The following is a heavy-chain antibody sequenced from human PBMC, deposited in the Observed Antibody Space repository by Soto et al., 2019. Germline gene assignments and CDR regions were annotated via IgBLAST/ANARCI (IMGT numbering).Heavy chain of an antibody. CDR1: GFTVSSNY. V-gene: IGHV3-53*01. CDR3: ARDQRREHSSGYKKGYYGMDV. CDR2: IYSGGST. Sequence: EVQLVESGGGLIQPGGSLRLSCAASGFTVSSNYMSWVRQAPGKGLEWVSVIYSGGSTYYADSVKGRFTISRDNSKNTLYLQMNSLRAEDTAVYYCARDQRREHSSGYKKGYYGMDVWGQGTTVTVSS. D-gene: IGHD3-22*01. J-gene: IGHJ6*02.